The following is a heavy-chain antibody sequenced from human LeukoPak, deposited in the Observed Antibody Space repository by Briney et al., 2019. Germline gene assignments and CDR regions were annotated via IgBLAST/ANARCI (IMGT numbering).Heavy chain of an antibody. Sequence: PGGSLRLSCAASGFTFSNYWMHWVRQAPGKGLVWVSRINSDGSSTTYADSVKGRFTISRDNAKSTLYLQMNSLRAEDTAVYYCARDYGRSRDYGMDVWGQGTTVTVSS. CDR1: GFTFSNYW. D-gene: IGHD3-10*01. J-gene: IGHJ6*02. V-gene: IGHV3-74*01. CDR3: ARDYGRSRDYGMDV. CDR2: INSDGSST.